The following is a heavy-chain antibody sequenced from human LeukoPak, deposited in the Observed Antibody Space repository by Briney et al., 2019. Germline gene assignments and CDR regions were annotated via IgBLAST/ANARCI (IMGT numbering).Heavy chain of an antibody. CDR1: GGTFSSYA. D-gene: IGHD3-22*01. J-gene: IGHJ6*02. CDR3: ARDRHLDYYDSSGYSPNCSMDV. V-gene: IGHV1-69*04. CDR2: IIPLVGIP. Sequence: ASVKVSCKASGGTFSSYAISWVRQAPGQGLEWVARIIPLVGIPNYAQKFQGRVTIAADTSTSTAYMELSSLRSEDTAVYYCARDRHLDYYDSSGYSPNCSMDVWGQGTTVTVSS.